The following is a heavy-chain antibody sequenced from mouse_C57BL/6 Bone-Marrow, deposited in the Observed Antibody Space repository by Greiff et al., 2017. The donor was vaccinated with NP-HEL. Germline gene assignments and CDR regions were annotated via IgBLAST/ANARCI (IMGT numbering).Heavy chain of an antibody. Sequence: VKLMESGPGLVAPSQCLSITCTVSGFSFTSYGVSWVRQPPGKGLEWLGVIWGDGSTNYHSALISRLSISKENSKSHAFLKLNSQETEDTATYYCAKGYYLDDWGQGSTRTVAA. J-gene: IGHJ2*01. V-gene: IGHV2-3*01. CDR1: GFSFTSYG. CDR3: AKGYYLDD. CDR2: IWGDGST.